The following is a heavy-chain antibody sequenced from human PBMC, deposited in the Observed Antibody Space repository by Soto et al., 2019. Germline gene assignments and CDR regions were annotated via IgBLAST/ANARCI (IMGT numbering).Heavy chain of an antibody. Sequence: PGGSLRLSXAASGFTFDDYTMHWVRQAPGKGLEWVSLISWDGGITYFADSVKGRFTISRDNSRNSLYLQMNSLRTGDTALYYCVKSLEYSSTSPYFDYWGQGTLVTVSS. CDR2: ISWDGGIT. CDR1: GFTFDDYT. V-gene: IGHV3-43*01. D-gene: IGHD6-6*01. CDR3: VKSLEYSSTSPYFDY. J-gene: IGHJ4*02.